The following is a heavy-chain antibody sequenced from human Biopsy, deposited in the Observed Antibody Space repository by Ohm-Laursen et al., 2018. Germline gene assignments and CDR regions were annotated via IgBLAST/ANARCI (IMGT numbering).Heavy chain of an antibody. J-gene: IGHJ4*02. D-gene: IGHD3-10*01. V-gene: IGHV3-11*01. CDR2: ISGSGVTK. CDR3: ATDGAGSYNEN. CDR1: GFTFGDYY. Sequence: SLRPSCAASGFTFGDYYMSWIRQAPGKGLEWLSYISGSGVTKMYADSVRGRFTVSRDNAKNSLYLEMNNLTVEDTAVYYCATDGAGSYNENWGQGTLVSVSS.